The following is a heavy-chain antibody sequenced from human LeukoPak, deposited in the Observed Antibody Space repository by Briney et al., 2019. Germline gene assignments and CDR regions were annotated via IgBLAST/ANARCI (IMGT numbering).Heavy chain of an antibody. D-gene: IGHD2-15*01. CDR3: ARGFSCSGGSCYLDAFDI. Sequence: GESLKISCKGSGYSFTSYWIGWVRQMPGKGLEWMGITYPGDSDTRYSPSFQGQVTISADKSISTAYLQWSSLKASDTAMYYCARGFSCSGGSCYLDAFDIWGQGTMVTVSS. CDR2: TYPGDSDT. CDR1: GYSFTSYW. J-gene: IGHJ3*02. V-gene: IGHV5-51*01.